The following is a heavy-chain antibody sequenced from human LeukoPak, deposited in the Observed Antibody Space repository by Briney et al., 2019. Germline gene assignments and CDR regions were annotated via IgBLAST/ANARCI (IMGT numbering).Heavy chain of an antibody. Sequence: PGGSLRLSCAASAFSFSNYAMSWVRQAPGKGLGWVSTISTSGGSTYYADSVKGRFTISRDNSKNTLWLQTDSLRAEDTAVYYCAKRDNYGYLDHWGQGTLVTVSS. CDR2: ISTSGGST. V-gene: IGHV3-23*01. CDR1: AFSFSNYA. J-gene: IGHJ4*02. CDR3: AKRDNYGYLDH. D-gene: IGHD5-24*01.